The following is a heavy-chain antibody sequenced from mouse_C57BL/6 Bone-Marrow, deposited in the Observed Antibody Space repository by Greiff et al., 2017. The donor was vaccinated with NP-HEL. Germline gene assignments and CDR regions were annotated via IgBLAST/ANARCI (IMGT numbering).Heavy chain of an antibody. Sequence: EVQGVESGGGLVQPGGSLKLSCAASGFTFSDYYMYWVRQTPEKRLEWVAYISNGGGSTYYPDTVKGRFTISRDNAKNTLYLQMSRLKSEDTAMYYCARQGGYDDAMDYWGQGTSVTVSS. CDR3: ARQGGYDDAMDY. J-gene: IGHJ4*01. CDR1: GFTFSDYY. V-gene: IGHV5-12*01. CDR2: ISNGGGST. D-gene: IGHD2-2*01.